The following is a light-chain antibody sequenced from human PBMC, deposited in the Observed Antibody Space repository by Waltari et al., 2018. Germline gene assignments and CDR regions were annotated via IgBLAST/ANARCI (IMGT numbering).Light chain of an antibody. CDR3: YSSDTTGLRV. V-gene: IGLV3-10*01. CDR1: ELPRKY. J-gene: IGLJ1*01. CDR2: EDT. Sequence: SYELTQPPSVSVSPGQTARITCSGHELPRKYAYWFKQKSGQAPRLVIFEDTKRPSEIPERFSGSSSGTVATLTITGAQVDDEADYYCYSSDTTGLRVFGSGTTVVVL.